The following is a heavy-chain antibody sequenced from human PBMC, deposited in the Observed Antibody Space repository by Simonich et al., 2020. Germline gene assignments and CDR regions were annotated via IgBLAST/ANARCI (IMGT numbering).Heavy chain of an antibody. Sequence: EVQLVESGGGLVKPGGSLRLSCAASGFTFSSYSMNWVRQAPGKGMECVSSISSRSSYIYYADSVKGRFTISRDNAKNSLYLQMNSLRAEDTAVYYCAREQARGGAFDIWGQGTMVTVSS. CDR1: GFTFSSYS. CDR3: AREQARGGAFDI. CDR2: ISSRSSYI. D-gene: IGHD3-16*01. V-gene: IGHV3-21*01. J-gene: IGHJ3*02.